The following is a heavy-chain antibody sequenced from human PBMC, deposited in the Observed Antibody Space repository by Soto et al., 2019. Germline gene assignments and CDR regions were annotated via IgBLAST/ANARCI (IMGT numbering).Heavy chain of an antibody. Sequence: PSETLSLTCAVSGGSISSGGYSWSWIRQPPGKGLEWIGYIYHSGSTYYNPSLKSRVTISVDRSKNQFSLKLSSVTAADTAVYYCARHGAIHEASFDLCSQVTLVT. CDR2: IYHSGST. CDR3: ARHGAIHEASFDL. CDR1: GGSISSGGYS. J-gene: IGHJ5*02. V-gene: IGHV4-30-2*01. D-gene: IGHD1-26*01.